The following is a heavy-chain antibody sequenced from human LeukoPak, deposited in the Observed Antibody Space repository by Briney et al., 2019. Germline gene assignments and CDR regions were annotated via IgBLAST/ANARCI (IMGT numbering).Heavy chain of an antibody. V-gene: IGHV3-23*01. CDR3: AKTKPYGTTWYGGID. CDR1: GFTFSSYA. CDR2: IRESGGST. J-gene: IGHJ4*02. D-gene: IGHD6-13*01. Sequence: GGSLRLSCVATGFTFSSYAMSWVRQARGKGMEWVSAIRESGGSTHYADSVKGRFIISRDNSKNTLYLQMNSLNAEDTAVYYCAKTKPYGTTWYGGIDWGQGALVTVSS.